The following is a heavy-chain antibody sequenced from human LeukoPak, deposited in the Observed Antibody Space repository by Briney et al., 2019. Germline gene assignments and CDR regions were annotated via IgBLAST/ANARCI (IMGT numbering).Heavy chain of an antibody. Sequence: NPSETLSLTCAVYGGSFSGYYWSWIRQPPGKGLEWIGEINHSGSTNYNPSLKSRVTISVDTSKNQFSLKLSSVTAADTAVYYCASTHKAAGPKYYYYGMDVWGQGTTVTVSS. CDR3: ASTHKAAGPKYYYYGMDV. D-gene: IGHD6-13*01. CDR2: INHSGST. CDR1: GGSFSGYY. J-gene: IGHJ6*02. V-gene: IGHV4-34*01.